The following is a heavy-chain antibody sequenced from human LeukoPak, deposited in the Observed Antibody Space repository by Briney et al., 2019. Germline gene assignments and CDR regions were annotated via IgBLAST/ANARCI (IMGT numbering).Heavy chain of an antibody. CDR2: IRSKANNYAT. CDR3: TRRSSDDSSGYYYQ. V-gene: IGHV3-73*01. Sequence: PGGSLRLSCAASGFTFSGSAIHWVRQASRRGLEWVGRIRSKANNYATAYAVAVKGRFTISRDDSTNTAYLQMNSLKTEDTAVYYCTRRSSDDSSGYYYQWGQGTLVTVSS. J-gene: IGHJ4*02. CDR1: GFTFSGSA. D-gene: IGHD3-22*01.